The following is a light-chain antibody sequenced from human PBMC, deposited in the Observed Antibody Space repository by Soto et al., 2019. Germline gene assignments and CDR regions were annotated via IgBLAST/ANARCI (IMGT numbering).Light chain of an antibody. V-gene: IGLV2-14*01. J-gene: IGLJ1*01. CDR3: ISYTSGSTPYV. CDR1: SSDVGGYNY. Sequence: QSVLTQPASVSGSPGQSITMSCTGTSSDVGGYNYVSWYQHHPGKAPKLMIYEVTNRPSGVSNRFSGSKSGNTASLTISGLQAEDEADYYCISYTSGSTPYVFGTGTKVTVL. CDR2: EVT.